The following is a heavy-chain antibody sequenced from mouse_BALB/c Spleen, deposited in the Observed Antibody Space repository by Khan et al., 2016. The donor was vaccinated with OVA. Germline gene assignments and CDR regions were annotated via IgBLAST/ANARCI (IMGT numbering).Heavy chain of an antibody. D-gene: IGHD2-10*01. V-gene: IGHV1S132*01. CDR1: GYTFTNYW. CDR2: IFPGTGTT. J-gene: IGHJ3*01. CDR3: ARAYFGNYDFTY. Sequence: QVQLQQSGAELVKPGASVKLSCKTSGYTFTNYWIQWVKQRPGQGLGWIGEIFPGTGTTYYNENFKAKATLTIDTSSNTAYLQLSSLTSEDFAVYFCARAYFGNYDFTYWGQGTLVTVSA.